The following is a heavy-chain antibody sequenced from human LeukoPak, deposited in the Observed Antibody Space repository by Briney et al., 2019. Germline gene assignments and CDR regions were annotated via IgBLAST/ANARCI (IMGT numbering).Heavy chain of an antibody. J-gene: IGHJ4*02. V-gene: IGHV4-38-2*02. Sequence: PSETLSLTCAVSGYSISSGYYWGWIRPPPGKGLEWIGSIYHSGSTYYNPSLKSRVTISVDTSKNQFSLKLSSVTAADTAVYYCAREYRVYSYVYFDYWGQGTLVTVSS. CDR1: GYSISSGYY. CDR3: AREYRVYSYVYFDY. CDR2: IYHSGST. D-gene: IGHD5-18*01.